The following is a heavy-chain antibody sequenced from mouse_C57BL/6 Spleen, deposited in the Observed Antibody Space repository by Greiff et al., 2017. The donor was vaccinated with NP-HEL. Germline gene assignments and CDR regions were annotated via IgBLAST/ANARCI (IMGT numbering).Heavy chain of an antibody. D-gene: IGHD3-3*01. CDR2: IDPETGGT. Sequence: VQLQQSGAELVRPGASVTLSCKASGYTFTDYEMHWVKQTPLHGLEWIGAIDPETGGTAYNQKFKGKAILTADKSSSTAYMELRSLTSEDSAVYYCTRGTPFAYWGQGTLVTVSA. J-gene: IGHJ3*01. CDR1: GYTFTDYE. V-gene: IGHV1-15*01. CDR3: TRGTPFAY.